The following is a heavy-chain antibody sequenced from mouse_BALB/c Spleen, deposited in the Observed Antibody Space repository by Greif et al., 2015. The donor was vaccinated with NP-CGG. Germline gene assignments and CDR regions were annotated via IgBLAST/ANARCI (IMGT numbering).Heavy chain of an antibody. V-gene: IGHV7-3*02. Sequence: EVMLVESGGGLVQPGGSLRLSCATSGFTFTDYYMSWVRQPPGKALEWLGFIRNKANGYTTEYSASVKGRFTISRDNSQSILYLQMNTLRAEDSATYYCARDRSTMITKGIFDVWGAGTTVTVSS. J-gene: IGHJ1*01. CDR1: GFTFTDYY. D-gene: IGHD2-4*01. CDR3: ARDRSTMITKGIFDV. CDR2: IRNKANGYTT.